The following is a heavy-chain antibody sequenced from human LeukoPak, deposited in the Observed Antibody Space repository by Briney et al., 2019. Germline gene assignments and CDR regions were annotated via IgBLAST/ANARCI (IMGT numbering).Heavy chain of an antibody. CDR2: INPNSGGT. J-gene: IGHJ4*02. CDR3: ARAGDDYVWGSYRYLFDY. CDR1: GYTFAGYY. V-gene: IGHV1-2*04. D-gene: IGHD3-16*02. Sequence: ASVKVSCKASGYTFAGYYMHWVRQAPGQGLEWMGRINPNSGGTNYAQKFQGWVTMTRDTSISTAYMELSRLRSDNTAVYYCARAGDDYVWGSYRYLFDYWGQGTLVTVSS.